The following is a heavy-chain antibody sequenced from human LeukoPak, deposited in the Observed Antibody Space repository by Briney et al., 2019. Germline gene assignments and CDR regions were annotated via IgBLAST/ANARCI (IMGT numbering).Heavy chain of an antibody. CDR1: GFTFSGYG. D-gene: IGHD2-2*01. V-gene: IGHV3-30*18. Sequence: GGSLRLSCAASGFTFSGYGMNWVRQAPGKGLEWVAIISYDGREKYYADSVKGRFTISRDNSKDTLYLQMSSLRPEDTAIYYYAKSKPPREYCSVTTCYAGFGAFDIWGQGTMVTVFS. CDR2: ISYDGREK. J-gene: IGHJ3*02. CDR3: AKSKPPREYCSVTTCYAGFGAFDI.